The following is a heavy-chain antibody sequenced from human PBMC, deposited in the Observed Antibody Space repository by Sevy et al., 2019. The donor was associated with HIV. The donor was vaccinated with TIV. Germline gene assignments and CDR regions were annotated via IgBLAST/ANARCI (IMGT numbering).Heavy chain of an antibody. V-gene: IGHV3-66*01. CDR2: IHSDDTT. Sequence: GGSLRLSCAASGFTVNSNYMTWVRQAPGKGLEGVSVIHSDDTTYHADSVKDRFTISSDNFKNTLYLHMSSLRAEDTAVYYCARGKSGYGYAFNYWGQGTLVTVSS. CDR3: ARGKSGYGYAFNY. J-gene: IGHJ4*02. CDR1: GFTVNSNY. D-gene: IGHD5-18*01.